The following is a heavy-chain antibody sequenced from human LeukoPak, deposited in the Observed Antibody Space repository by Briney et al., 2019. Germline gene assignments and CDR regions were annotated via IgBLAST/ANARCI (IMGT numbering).Heavy chain of an antibody. CDR1: GYTFTSYD. J-gene: IGHJ4*02. D-gene: IGHD3-16*02. Sequence: ASVKVSCKASGYTFTSYDINWVRQATGQGLEWMGWINTNTGNPTYAQGFTGRFVFSLDTSVSTAYLQISSLKAEDTAVYYCARLYDYVWGNYLDYWGQGTLVTVSS. CDR3: ARLYDYVWGNYLDY. V-gene: IGHV7-4-1*02. CDR2: INTNTGNP.